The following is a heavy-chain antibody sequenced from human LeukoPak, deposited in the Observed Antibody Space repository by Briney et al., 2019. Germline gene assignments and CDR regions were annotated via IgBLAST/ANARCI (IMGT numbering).Heavy chain of an antibody. D-gene: IGHD3-10*01. V-gene: IGHV3-23*01. J-gene: IGHJ4*02. CDR2: FTGSGDTT. CDR1: GFTFSSYA. Sequence: GGSLRLSCAASGFTFSSYAMSWVRQAPGKGREWVSTFTGSGDTTYYADSVKGRFTISRDNSKKKLYLQMNSLRAEDTAIYYCATDMVREYDYWGQGTLVTVSS. CDR3: ATDMVREYDY.